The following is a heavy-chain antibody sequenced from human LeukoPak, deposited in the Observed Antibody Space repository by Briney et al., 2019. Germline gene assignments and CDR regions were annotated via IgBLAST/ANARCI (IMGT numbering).Heavy chain of an antibody. CDR1: GGSISSYY. J-gene: IGHJ4*02. V-gene: IGHV4-59*08. CDR3: ARCAWDDGDSSSWYVDY. D-gene: IGHD6-13*01. CDR2: IYYSGST. Sequence: SETLSLTCTVSGGSISSYYWSWIRQPPGKGLEWIGYIYYSGSTNYNPSLKSRVTISVDTSKNQFSLKLSSVTAADTAVYYCARCAWDDGDSSSWYVDYWGQGTLVTVSS.